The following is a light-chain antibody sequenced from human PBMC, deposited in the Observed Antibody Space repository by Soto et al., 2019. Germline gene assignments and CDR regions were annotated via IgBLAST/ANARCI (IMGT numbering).Light chain of an antibody. CDR1: SGDVGNNDY. Sequence: QSVLTQPASVSGSPGQSITISCTGTSGDVGNNDYVSWYQKHPGKAPKLLIYEVSNRPSGVSDRFSGSKSGNTASLTISGLQAEDEAYYYCCSYTRTDTHMVFGGGTKVTVL. V-gene: IGLV2-14*01. J-gene: IGLJ3*02. CDR2: EVS. CDR3: CSYTRTDTHMV.